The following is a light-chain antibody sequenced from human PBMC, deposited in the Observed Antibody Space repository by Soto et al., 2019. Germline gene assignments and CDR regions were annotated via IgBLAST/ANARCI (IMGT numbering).Light chain of an antibody. CDR3: CSYAGSHTYVV. CDR2: DVT. V-gene: IGLV2-11*01. Sequence: QSVLTQPRSVSGSPGQSVTISCAGTSSEVGGYNYVSWYQQHPGKAPKVMIYDVTKRPSGVPDRFSGSKSGNTASLTISGLQAEDEADYYCCSYAGSHTYVVFGGGTKLTVL. CDR1: SSEVGGYNY. J-gene: IGLJ2*01.